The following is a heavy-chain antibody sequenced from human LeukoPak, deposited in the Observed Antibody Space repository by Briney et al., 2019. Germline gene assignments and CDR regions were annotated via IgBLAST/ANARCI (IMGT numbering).Heavy chain of an antibody. CDR3: ARAPSEVGGYYPEYFRH. CDR2: FKSDGKT. V-gene: IGHV3-74*01. J-gene: IGHJ1*01. CDR1: GFTFSRYW. D-gene: IGHD3-22*01. Sequence: GGSLRLSCEASGFTFSRYWMHWVRQAPGKGLVWVSRFKSDGKTNYAHSVKGRFTISRDNAKNTISLQMGSLRAEDTGVYYCARAPSEVGGYYPEYFRHWGQGTLVTVSS.